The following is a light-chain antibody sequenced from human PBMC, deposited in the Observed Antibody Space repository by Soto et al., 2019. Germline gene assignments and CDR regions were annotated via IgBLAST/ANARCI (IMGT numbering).Light chain of an antibody. CDR1: QSVSSN. J-gene: IGKJ3*01. Sequence: EIVMTQSPATLSVSPGERATLSCRASQSVSSNLAWYQQKPGQAPRLLIYGASTRATGIPARFSGSWSGTEFTLTNSSLQSEDFAVYYCQQYNNWPPVFTFGPGTKVDI. V-gene: IGKV3-15*01. CDR2: GAS. CDR3: QQYNNWPPVFT.